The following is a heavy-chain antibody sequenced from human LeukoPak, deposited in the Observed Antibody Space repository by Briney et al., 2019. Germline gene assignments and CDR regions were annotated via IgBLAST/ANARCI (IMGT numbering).Heavy chain of an antibody. CDR2: IIPILGTA. J-gene: IGHJ5*02. D-gene: IGHD3-10*01. CDR1: GGTFSSYA. V-gene: IGHV1-69*05. CDR3: ARDVRILLYGSGSYYSPPWFDP. Sequence: SVKVSCKASGGTFSSYAISWVRQAPGQGLEWMGGIIPILGTANYAQKFQGRVTITTDESTSTAYMELSSLRSEDTAVYYCARDVRILLYGSGSYYSPPWFDPWGQGTLVTISS.